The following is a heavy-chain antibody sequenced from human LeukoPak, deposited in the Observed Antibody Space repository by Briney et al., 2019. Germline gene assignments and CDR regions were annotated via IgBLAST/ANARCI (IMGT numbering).Heavy chain of an antibody. CDR1: GFTLSNAW. Sequence: GGSLRLSCAASGFTLSNAWLSWIRQAPGKGLEWVGRIKSKTDGGKTDYAAPVKGRFTISRDDTKNTLYLQMNSLKTEDTAVYYCTTDGAYYSSGWYLHYYFDYWGQGTLVTVSS. CDR3: TTDGAYYSSGWYLHYYFDY. V-gene: IGHV3-15*01. J-gene: IGHJ4*02. CDR2: IKSKTDGGKT. D-gene: IGHD6-19*01.